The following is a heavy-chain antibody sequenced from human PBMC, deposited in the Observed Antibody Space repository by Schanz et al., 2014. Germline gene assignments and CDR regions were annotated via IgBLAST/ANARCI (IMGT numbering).Heavy chain of an antibody. CDR3: AMGGYQLHH. V-gene: IGHV3-23*01. J-gene: IGHJ4*02. Sequence: EVQLLESGGALVQPGGSLRLSCSASGFTFSTYAMSWVRQAPGKGLEWVSAINGNGGITYYADPVKGRFTISRDNSKNTLYLQMNSLTAEDTAVYYCAMGGYQLHHWGQGTLVTVSS. D-gene: IGHD1-7*01. CDR1: GFTFSTYA. CDR2: INGNGGIT.